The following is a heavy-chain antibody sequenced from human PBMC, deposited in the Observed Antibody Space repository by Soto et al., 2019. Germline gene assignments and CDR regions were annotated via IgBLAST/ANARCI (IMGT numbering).Heavy chain of an antibody. CDR3: ARVRGHAFDI. CDR2: IYYSGTT. J-gene: IGHJ3*02. D-gene: IGHD3-10*01. V-gene: IGHV4-31*03. Sequence: QVQLQESGPGLVKPSQTLSLNCSVSGDSINNADYYWSWIRQHAGRGLEWIGYIYYSGTTYYNPSLASRVTRSMGTSKNQFSLEMSAVTADDTAVYYCARVRGHAFDIRGQGTMVTVSS. CDR1: GDSINNADYY.